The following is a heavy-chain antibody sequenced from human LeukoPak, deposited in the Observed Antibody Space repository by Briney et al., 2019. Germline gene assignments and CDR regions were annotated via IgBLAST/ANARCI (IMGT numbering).Heavy chain of an antibody. CDR3: ARVMIVPAAMRGYYYFYGMDV. D-gene: IGHD2-2*01. CDR1: GGSISSYY. Sequence: SETLSLTCTVSGGSISSYYGSWIRQPAGKGLEWIGRIYTSGSTDYNPSLKSRVTMSVDTSKNQFSLKLSSVTAADTAAYYCARVMIVPAAMRGYYYFYGMDVWGQGTTVTVSS. CDR2: IYTSGST. J-gene: IGHJ6*02. V-gene: IGHV4-4*07.